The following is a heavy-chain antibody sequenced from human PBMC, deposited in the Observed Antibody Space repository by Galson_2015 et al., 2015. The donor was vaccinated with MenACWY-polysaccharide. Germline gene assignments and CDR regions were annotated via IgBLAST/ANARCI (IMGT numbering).Heavy chain of an antibody. CDR1: GYTFTSYY. V-gene: IGHV1-46*01. Sequence: SVKVSCKASGYTFTSYYMHWVRQAPGQGLEWMGIINPSGGSTSYAQKFQGRVTMTRDTSTSTVYMELSSLRSEDTAVYYCAKGYCSSTSCSERANRGAFDIWGQGIMVTVSS. CDR2: INPSGGST. J-gene: IGHJ3*02. D-gene: IGHD2-2*01. CDR3: AKGYCSSTSCSERANRGAFDI.